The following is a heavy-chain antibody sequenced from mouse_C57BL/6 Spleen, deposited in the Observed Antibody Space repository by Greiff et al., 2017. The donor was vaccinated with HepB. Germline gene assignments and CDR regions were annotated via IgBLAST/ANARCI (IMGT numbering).Heavy chain of an antibody. CDR2: INYDGSST. J-gene: IGHJ1*03. D-gene: IGHD1-1*01. V-gene: IGHV5-16*01. Sequence: EVKLVESEGGLVQPGSSMKLSCTASGFTFSDYYMAWVRQVPEKGLAWVANINYDGSSTYYLDSLKSRFIISKDNAKNILYLQMSSLKSEDTATYYCARARADYYGSSPWYFDVWGTGTTVTVSS. CDR1: GFTFSDYY. CDR3: ARARADYYGSSPWYFDV.